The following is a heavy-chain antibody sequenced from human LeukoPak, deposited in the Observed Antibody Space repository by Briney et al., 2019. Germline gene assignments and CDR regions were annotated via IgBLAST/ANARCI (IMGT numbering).Heavy chain of an antibody. D-gene: IGHD2-2*01. CDR2: IYTSGST. CDR1: GGSISSYY. V-gene: IGHV4-4*07. J-gene: IGHJ4*02. CDR3: AREQDIVVVPAFFDY. Sequence: SETLSLTCTVSGGSISSYYWSWIRQPAGKGLEWIGRIYTSGSTNYNPSLKSRVTMSVDTSKNQFSLKLSSVTAADTAVYYCAREQDIVVVPAFFDYWGQGTLVTVSS.